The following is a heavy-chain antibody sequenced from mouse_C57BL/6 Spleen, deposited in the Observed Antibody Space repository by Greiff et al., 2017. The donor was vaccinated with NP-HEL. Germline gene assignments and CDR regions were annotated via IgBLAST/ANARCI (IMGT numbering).Heavy chain of an antibody. CDR3: ARNQGSPDY. Sequence: VQLQQPGAELVRPGTSVKLSCKASGYTFTSYWMHWVKQRPGQGLEWIGVIDPSDSYTNYNQKFKGKATLTVDTSSSTAYMQLSSLTSEDSAVYYCARNQGSPDYWGQGTTLTVSS. V-gene: IGHV1-59*01. J-gene: IGHJ2*01. CDR1: GYTFTSYW. CDR2: IDPSDSYT.